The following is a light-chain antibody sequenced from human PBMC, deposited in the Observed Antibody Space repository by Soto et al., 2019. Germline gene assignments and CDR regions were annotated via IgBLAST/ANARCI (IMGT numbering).Light chain of an antibody. CDR2: AAS. V-gene: IGKV1-27*01. Sequence: DIQVTQSPSSLSASLGDRVTITCWANQAIGGYLACFQQQPGKVPKLLIYAASALQSGVPSRFSGSGSGTDFTLTISSLQPEDVAIYYCQKYNSAPLTFGGGTKVEI. J-gene: IGKJ4*01. CDR3: QKYNSAPLT. CDR1: QAIGGY.